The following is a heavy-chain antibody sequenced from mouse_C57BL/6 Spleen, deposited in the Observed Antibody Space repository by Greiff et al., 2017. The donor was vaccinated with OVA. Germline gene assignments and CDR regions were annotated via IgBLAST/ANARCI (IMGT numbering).Heavy chain of an antibody. V-gene: IGHV1-80*01. Sequence: VKLMESGAELVKPGASVKISCKASGYAFSSYWMNWVKQRPGKGLEWIGQIYPGDGDTNYNGKFKGKATLTADKSSSTAYMQLSSLTSEDSAVYFCARDYYSGYFDVWGTGTTVTVSS. CDR1: GYAFSSYW. D-gene: IGHD1-1*01. CDR3: ARDYYSGYFDV. CDR2: IYPGDGDT. J-gene: IGHJ1*03.